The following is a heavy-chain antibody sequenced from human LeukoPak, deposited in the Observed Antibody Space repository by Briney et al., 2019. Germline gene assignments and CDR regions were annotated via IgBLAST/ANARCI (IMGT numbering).Heavy chain of an antibody. J-gene: IGHJ4*02. CDR2: ISGSGGST. CDR3: AKGRSGYDFDY. V-gene: IGHV3-23*01. D-gene: IGHD5-12*01. CDR1: GFTLSSYA. Sequence: GGSLRLSCAASGFTLSSYATSWVRQAPGKGLEWVSAISGSGGSTYYADSVKGRFTISRDNSKNTLYLQMNSPRAEDTAVYYCAKGRSGYDFDYWGQGTLVTVSS.